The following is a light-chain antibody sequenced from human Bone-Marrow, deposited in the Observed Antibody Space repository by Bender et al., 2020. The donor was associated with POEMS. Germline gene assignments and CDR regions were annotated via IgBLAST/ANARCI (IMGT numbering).Light chain of an antibody. CDR1: SGDIGRFNY. Sequence: QSALTQPASVSGSPGQSITISCTGTSGDIGRFNYVSWYQQHPGQAPKLIIYDVSERPSGVPDRFSGSRSGSTASLTVSGLQADDEADSFCSSYAGGSTHVIFGGGTKLTVL. J-gene: IGLJ2*01. CDR2: DVS. CDR3: SSYAGGSTHVI. V-gene: IGLV2-11*01.